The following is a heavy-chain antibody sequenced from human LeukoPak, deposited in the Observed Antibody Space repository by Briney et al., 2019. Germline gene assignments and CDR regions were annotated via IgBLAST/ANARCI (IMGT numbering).Heavy chain of an antibody. CDR2: MNPNSGNT. Sequence: ASVKVSCKASGYTFTSYDINWVRQATGQGLEWMGWMNPNSGNTGYAQKFQGRVTITRNTSISTAYMELSSLRSEDTAVYYCARMTVSGRDNWFDPRGQGTLVTVSS. CDR3: ARMTVSGRDNWFDP. J-gene: IGHJ5*02. V-gene: IGHV1-8*03. CDR1: GYTFTSYD. D-gene: IGHD6-19*01.